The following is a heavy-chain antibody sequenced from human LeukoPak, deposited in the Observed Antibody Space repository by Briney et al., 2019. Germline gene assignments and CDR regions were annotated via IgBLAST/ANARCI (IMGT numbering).Heavy chain of an antibody. Sequence: GGSLRLSCAASGFSFGTYAITWVRQAPGKGLEWVSGISGSGGNTYHADSVKGRFTISRDNSKNTLYLQMSSLRAEDTAVYYCAKVVVVVTAELAFDYWGQGTLVTVSS. CDR1: GFSFGTYA. J-gene: IGHJ4*02. D-gene: IGHD2-21*02. CDR3: AKVVVVVTAELAFDY. V-gene: IGHV3-23*01. CDR2: ISGSGGNT.